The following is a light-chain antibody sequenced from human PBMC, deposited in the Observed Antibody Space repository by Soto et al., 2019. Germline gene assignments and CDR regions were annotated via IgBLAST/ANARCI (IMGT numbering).Light chain of an antibody. J-gene: IGLJ1*01. CDR3: QSYDGSLSALYV. CDR2: GNS. Sequence: QSALTQPPSVSGAPGQRVTISCTGSSSNIGAGYDVHWYQQLPGTAPKLLIYGNSNRPSGVPDRFSGSKSGTSASLAITGLQAEDEADYYCQSYDGSLSALYVFGTGTKVPV. V-gene: IGLV1-40*01. CDR1: SSNIGAGYD.